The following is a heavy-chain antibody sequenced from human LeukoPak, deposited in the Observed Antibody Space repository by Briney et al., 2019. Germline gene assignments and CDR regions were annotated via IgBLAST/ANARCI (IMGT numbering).Heavy chain of an antibody. J-gene: IGHJ6*02. CDR1: GYTLTNFY. Sequence: ASVKVSCTASGYTLTNFYIHWVRQAPGQGLEWMGIINPSDGRTSHAQKFQGRVTMTRDTSTSTVYMELNNLRSDDTAVYYCARDVGSSGWYYYYGMGVWGQGTTVTVSS. CDR3: ARDVGSSGWYYYYGMGV. CDR2: INPSDGRT. V-gene: IGHV1-46*01. D-gene: IGHD6-13*01.